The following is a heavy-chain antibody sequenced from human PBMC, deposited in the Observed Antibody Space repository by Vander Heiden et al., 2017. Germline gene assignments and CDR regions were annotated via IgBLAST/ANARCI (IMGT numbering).Heavy chain of an antibody. CDR1: GYDFSGYW. Sequence: EVQLVQSGAEVKKSGESLKLSCKGVGYDFSGYWIGWVRQMPGKGLEWMGIIFPGDSQTRHSPSFQGQVTVSVDKSFNTAYLQWSSLQASDTAMYYCARLGGATLTTSYFDSWGQGTLVTVSS. CDR3: ARLGGATLTTSYFDS. D-gene: IGHD4-17*01. V-gene: IGHV5-51*01. CDR2: IFPGDSQT. J-gene: IGHJ5*01.